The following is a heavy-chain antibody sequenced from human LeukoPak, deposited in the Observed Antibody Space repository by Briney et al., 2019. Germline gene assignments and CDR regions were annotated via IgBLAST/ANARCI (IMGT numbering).Heavy chain of an antibody. V-gene: IGHV3-21*01. D-gene: IGHD3-3*01. Sequence: SGGSLRLSCAASGFTFSSYSMNWVRQAPGKGLEWVSSISSSSYIYYADSVKGRFTISRDNAKNSLYLQMNSLRAEDTAVYYCARVGRGFWNFDYWGQGTLVTVSS. CDR1: GFTFSSYS. J-gene: IGHJ4*02. CDR3: ARVGRGFWNFDY. CDR2: ISSSSYI.